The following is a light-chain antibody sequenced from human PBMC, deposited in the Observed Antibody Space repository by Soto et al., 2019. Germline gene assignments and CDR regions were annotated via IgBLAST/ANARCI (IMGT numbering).Light chain of an antibody. CDR2: EVS. J-gene: IGLJ2*01. CDR1: SSDVGGYKY. CDR3: NSYAGGLVL. V-gene: IGLV2-8*01. Sequence: QSALTQPPSASGSPGQSVTISCTGTSSDVGGYKYVSWYQQHPGKAPKLILYEVSKRPSGVPDRFSGSKSGNTASLTVSGLQAEDEADYYCNSYAGGLVLFGGGTSSPS.